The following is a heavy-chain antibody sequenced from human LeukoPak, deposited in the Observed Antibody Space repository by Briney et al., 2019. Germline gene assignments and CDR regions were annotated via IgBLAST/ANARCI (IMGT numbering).Heavy chain of an antibody. D-gene: IGHD3-22*01. CDR3: AREPPRWNDSSGYYY. V-gene: IGHV3-30-3*01. Sequence: GGSLRLSCAASGLTFSSYAMHSVRQAPGKGLDRVAVISYDGSNKYYADSVKARFTISRDNAKKTLYLKMNSLRAEDTAVYYCAREPPRWNDSSGYYYWGQGTLVTVSS. CDR2: ISYDGSNK. J-gene: IGHJ4*02. CDR1: GLTFSSYA.